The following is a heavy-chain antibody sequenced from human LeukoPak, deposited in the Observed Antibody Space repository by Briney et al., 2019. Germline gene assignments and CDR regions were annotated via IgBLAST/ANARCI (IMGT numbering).Heavy chain of an antibody. V-gene: IGHV3-53*04. CDR2: IYSGGST. CDR3: ASTSYDTYYYGMDV. J-gene: IGHJ6*02. D-gene: IGHD3-9*01. Sequence: GGSLRLSCAASGFTVSGNYMSWVRQAPGKGLEWVSVIYSGGSTYYADSVKGRFTISRHNSKNTLYLQMNSLRAEDTAVYYCASTSYDTYYYGMDVWGQGTTVTVSS. CDR1: GFTVSGNY.